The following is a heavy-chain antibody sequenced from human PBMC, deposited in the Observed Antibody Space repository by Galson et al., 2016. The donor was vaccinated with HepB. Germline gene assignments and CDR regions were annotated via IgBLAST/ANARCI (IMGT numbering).Heavy chain of an antibody. CDR2: INHGGST. CDR1: GGSFSDHY. Sequence: SETLSLTCAVYGGSFSDHYWNWIRQPPGKGLEWIGEINHGGSTNYNPSLKSRVTMTVDTSKNEFSLKLNSVTAADTAVYYCARYKRYYHGSGGVHYYYIMDVWGQGTTVIVSS. CDR3: ARYKRYYHGSGGVHYYYIMDV. D-gene: IGHD3-10*01. V-gene: IGHV4-34*01. J-gene: IGHJ6*02.